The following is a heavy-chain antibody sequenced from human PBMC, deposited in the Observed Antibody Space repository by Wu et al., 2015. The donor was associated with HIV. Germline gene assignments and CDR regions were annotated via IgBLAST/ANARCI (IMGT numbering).Heavy chain of an antibody. V-gene: IGHV1-2*02. Sequence: QVQLVQSGAEVKKPGASVKVSCKASGYTFSDYYLHWIRQAPGQGLEWMGWINPKDGATDFARKFQGRVTMTRDTSFSTAYMNLISLTSDDTAVYYCARGNYDFWAAHFADNWFDPWGQGTLVHRLL. D-gene: IGHD3-3*01. CDR2: INPKDGAT. CDR1: GYTFSDYY. J-gene: IGHJ5*02. CDR3: ARGNYDFWAAHFADNWFDP.